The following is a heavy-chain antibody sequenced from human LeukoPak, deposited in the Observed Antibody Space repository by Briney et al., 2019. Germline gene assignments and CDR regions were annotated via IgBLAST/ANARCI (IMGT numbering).Heavy chain of an antibody. CDR2: ISTSRTYI. CDR3: VREGGPYSHYYYMDV. J-gene: IGHJ6*03. V-gene: IGHV3-11*06. D-gene: IGHD3-16*01. CDR1: GFTFSDYY. Sequence: PGGSLRLSCAASGFTFSDYYMSWIRQAPGKGLEWVSSISTSRTYIYYADSVKGRFTISRDNANNSLYLQMNNLRADDTAVYYCVREGGPYSHYYYMDVWGKGTTVTVSS.